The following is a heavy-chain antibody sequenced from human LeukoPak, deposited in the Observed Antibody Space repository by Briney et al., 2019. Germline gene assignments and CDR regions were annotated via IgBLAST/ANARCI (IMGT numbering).Heavy chain of an antibody. Sequence: GGSLRLSCAASGFTFSSYAMHWVRQAPGKGLEWVAVISYDGSNKYYADSVKGRFTISRDNSKNTLYLQMNSLRAEDTAVYYCARGGGYDPFDYWGQGTLVTVPS. V-gene: IGHV3-30-3*01. CDR2: ISYDGSNK. J-gene: IGHJ4*02. CDR1: GFTFSSYA. CDR3: ARGGGYDPFDY. D-gene: IGHD5-12*01.